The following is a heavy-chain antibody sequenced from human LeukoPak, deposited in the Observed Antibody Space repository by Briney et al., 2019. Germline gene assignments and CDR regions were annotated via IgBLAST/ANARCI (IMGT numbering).Heavy chain of an antibody. D-gene: IGHD7-27*01. CDR2: FSYRGST. Sequence: SETLSLTCTVSGVSMDVSSTRHHWIWVRQPPGKGLEWIGHFSYRGSTNYNPSLKSRVTISVDTSKNQFSLRLSSVTAADTAVSYCARDGEGDEGWDYWGQGTLVTVSS. CDR3: ARDGEGDEGWDY. V-gene: IGHV4-61*01. CDR1: GVSMDVSSTRHH. J-gene: IGHJ4*02.